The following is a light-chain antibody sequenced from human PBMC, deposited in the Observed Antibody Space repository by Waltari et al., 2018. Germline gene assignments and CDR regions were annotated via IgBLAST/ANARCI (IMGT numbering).Light chain of an antibody. CDR2: RNN. Sequence: QSVLTQPPSASGTPGQRVTISCSGSSPNIGSNYVSWYQQPPGTAPKPPNIRNNQRPSGVPDRFSGSKSGTSASLAISGLRSEDEADYYCAAWDDSLSAWVFGGGTKLTVL. CDR3: AAWDDSLSAWV. J-gene: IGLJ3*02. V-gene: IGLV1-47*01. CDR1: SPNIGSNY.